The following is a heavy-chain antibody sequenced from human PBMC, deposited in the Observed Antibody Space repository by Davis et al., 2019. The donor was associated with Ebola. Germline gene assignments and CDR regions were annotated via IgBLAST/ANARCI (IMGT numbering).Heavy chain of an antibody. Sequence: GESLKISCAASGFIFSSYVMSWVRQAPGKGLEWVSTLGTSADTYYADSVKGRFTISRDNSKNTLYLQMNGLRVEDTAIYYCAKYTSNIWFDIWGQGTMVTVSS. V-gene: IGHV3-23*01. J-gene: IGHJ3*02. CDR3: AKYTSNIWFDI. CDR2: LGTSADT. D-gene: IGHD1-26*01. CDR1: GFIFSSYV.